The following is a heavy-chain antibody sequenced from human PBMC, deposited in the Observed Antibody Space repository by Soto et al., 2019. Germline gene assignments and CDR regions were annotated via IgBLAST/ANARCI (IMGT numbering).Heavy chain of an antibody. J-gene: IGHJ5*02. CDR1: GFTFSSYS. CDR3: SKGPRASSWNNWFDP. CDR2: ISGSGGST. Sequence: PGGSLRLSCAASGFTFSSYSMNWVRQAPGKGLEWVSVISGSGGSTFYADSVTGRFTISRDNSKNTLFLQMNDLRAEDTAVYYCSKGPRASSWNNWFDPWGQGTLVTVSS. D-gene: IGHD6-13*01. V-gene: IGHV3-23*01.